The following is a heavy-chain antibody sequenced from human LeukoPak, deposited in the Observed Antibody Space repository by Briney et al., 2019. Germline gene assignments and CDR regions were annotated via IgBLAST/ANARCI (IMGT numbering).Heavy chain of an antibody. D-gene: IGHD5-24*01. Sequence: QPGGSLRLSCAASGFTFSNFWMHWVRQAPGKGLVWVSRIDNDGSDSTYVDSVRGRFTISRDNAKNTLYLQMNNLRGEDTAAYYCAYSRDGYLYFDQRGQGTLVTVSS. CDR2: IDNDGSDS. CDR3: AYSRDGYLYFDQ. CDR1: GFTFSNFW. V-gene: IGHV3-74*01. J-gene: IGHJ4*02.